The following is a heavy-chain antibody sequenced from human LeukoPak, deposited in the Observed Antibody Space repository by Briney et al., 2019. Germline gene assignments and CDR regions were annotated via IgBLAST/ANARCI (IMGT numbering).Heavy chain of an antibody. CDR3: ARNYYYNMDV. Sequence: SETLSLTCTVSGGSISSSSYYWGWIRQPPGKGLEWIGSIYYSGSTYYNPSLKSRVTISVDTSKNQFSLKLSSVTAADTAVYYCARNYYYNMDVWGQGTTVTVSS. CDR1: GGSISSSSYY. V-gene: IGHV4-39*07. J-gene: IGHJ6*02. CDR2: IYYSGST.